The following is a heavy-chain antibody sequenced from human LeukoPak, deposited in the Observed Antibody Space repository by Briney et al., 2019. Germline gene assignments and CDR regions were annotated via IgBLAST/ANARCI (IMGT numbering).Heavy chain of an antibody. CDR2: MNPNSGNT. J-gene: IGHJ4*02. CDR3: ARDLARIAAVGC. V-gene: IGHV1-8*01. D-gene: IGHD6-13*01. Sequence: GASVKVSCKASGYTFTSYDINWVRQATGQGPEWMGWMNPNSGNTGYAQKFQGRVTMTRNTSISTAYMELNSLRSEDTAVYYCARDLARIAAVGCWGQGTLVTVSS. CDR1: GYTFTSYD.